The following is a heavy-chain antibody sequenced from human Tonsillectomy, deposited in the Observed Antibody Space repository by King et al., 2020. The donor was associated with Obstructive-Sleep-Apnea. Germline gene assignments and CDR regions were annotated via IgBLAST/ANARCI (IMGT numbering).Heavy chain of an antibody. Sequence: QLQESGPRLVKPSETLSLTCTVSGGSISSFRNYWGWIRQPPGKGLEWIGSIHYSGSTFYNPSLKSRVTISVDMSKNQFSLKLSSVTAADTAVYCCARDWGQPDYWGQGTLVTVSS. CDR1: GGSISSFRNY. V-gene: IGHV4-39*07. CDR3: ARDWGQPDY. J-gene: IGHJ4*02. D-gene: IGHD3-16*01. CDR2: IHYSGST.